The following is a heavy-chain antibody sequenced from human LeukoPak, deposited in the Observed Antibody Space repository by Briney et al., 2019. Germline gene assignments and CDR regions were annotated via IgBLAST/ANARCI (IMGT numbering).Heavy chain of an antibody. V-gene: IGHV4-39*01. CDR3: ARREEVVTSFDY. CDR2: IYYSGST. CDR1: GGSISSSSYY. Sequence: PSETLSLTCTVSGGSISSSSYYWGWIRPPPGKGLEWIGSIYYSGSTYYNPSLKSRVTISVDTSKNQFSLKLSSVTAADTAVYYCARREEVVTSFDYWGQGTLVTVSS. J-gene: IGHJ4*02. D-gene: IGHD4-23*01.